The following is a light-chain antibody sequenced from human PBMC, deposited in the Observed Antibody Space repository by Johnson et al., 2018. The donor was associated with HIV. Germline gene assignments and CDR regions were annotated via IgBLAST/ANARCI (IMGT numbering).Light chain of an antibody. CDR1: SSNIGNNY. CDR3: GTWDNSLNVYV. Sequence: QSVLSQPPSVSAAPGQKVTISCSGSSSNIGNNYVSWYQQLPGTAPKLLIYDNDRRPSGVPDRFSGSKSAASATLDITGLQSGDEADYFCGTWDNSLNVYVFGTATKVTVL. J-gene: IGLJ1*01. V-gene: IGLV1-51*02. CDR2: DND.